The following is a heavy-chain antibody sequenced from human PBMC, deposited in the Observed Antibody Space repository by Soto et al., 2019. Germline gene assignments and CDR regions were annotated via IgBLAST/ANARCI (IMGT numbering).Heavy chain of an antibody. J-gene: IGHJ5*02. CDR3: ARGGRSAETDWCDP. CDR1: GGSISTYY. D-gene: IGHD3-3*01. CDR2: IYTSGKT. V-gene: IGHV4-4*07. Sequence: PSETLSLTCTVSGGSISTYYWSWIRQPAGKGLEWIGHIYTSGKTNYNPSLKSRITMSADTSRNQISPKLRSVTAAYTPVYFCARGGRSAETDWCDPWGQGTLVTVSS.